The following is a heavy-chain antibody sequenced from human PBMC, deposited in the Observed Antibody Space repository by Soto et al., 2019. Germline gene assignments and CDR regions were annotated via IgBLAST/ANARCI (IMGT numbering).Heavy chain of an antibody. CDR3: ARDRDSSGWYVLDY. CDR2: ISYDGSNK. D-gene: IGHD6-19*01. V-gene: IGHV3-30-3*01. Sequence: QVQLVESGGGVVQPGRSLRLSCAASGFTFSSYAMHRVRQAPGKGLEWVAVISYDGSNKYYADSVKGRFTISRDNSKNTLYLQMNSLRAEDTAVYYCARDRDSSGWYVLDYWGQGTLVTVSS. J-gene: IGHJ4*02. CDR1: GFTFSSYA.